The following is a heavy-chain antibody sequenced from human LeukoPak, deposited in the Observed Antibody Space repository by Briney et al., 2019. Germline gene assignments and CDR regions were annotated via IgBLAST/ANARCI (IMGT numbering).Heavy chain of an antibody. V-gene: IGHV3-74*01. CDR1: GFTFSNYW. CDR2: IDPDGSNT. Sequence: GGSLRLSCAASGFTFSNYWMHWVRQAPGKGLVWVSRIDPDGSNTTYADSVKGRFTISRDNAKNTLYLQMNSLRAEDPAVYYCARILYCTSISCYSSWGHGTLVTVSS. J-gene: IGHJ4*03. D-gene: IGHD2-2*01. CDR3: ARILYCTSISCYSS.